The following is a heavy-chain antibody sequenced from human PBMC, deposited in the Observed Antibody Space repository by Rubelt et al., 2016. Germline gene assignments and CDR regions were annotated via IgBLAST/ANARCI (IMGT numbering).Heavy chain of an antibody. J-gene: IGHJ5*02. Sequence: GKGLEWVAVISYDGNIENYADSVRGRFTISRDQSKNTLYLQMSSLRNDDTAVYYCARGIYYYDGSASSWGQGTLVTVSS. D-gene: IGHD3-22*01. CDR3: ARGIYYYDGSASS. CDR2: ISYDGNIE. V-gene: IGHV3-30*04.